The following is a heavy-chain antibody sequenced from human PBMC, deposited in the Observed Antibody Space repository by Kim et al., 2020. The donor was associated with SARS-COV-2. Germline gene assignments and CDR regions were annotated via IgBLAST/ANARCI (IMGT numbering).Heavy chain of an antibody. D-gene: IGHD3-22*01. Sequence: GESLKISCKGSGYSFTSYWISWVRQMPGKGLEWMGRIDPSDSYTNYSPSFQGHVTISADKSISTAYLQWSSLKASDTAMYYCARLGSSGYYNIPLDYWGQGTLVPVSS. V-gene: IGHV5-10-1*01. J-gene: IGHJ4*02. CDR2: IDPSDSYT. CDR3: ARLGSSGYYNIPLDY. CDR1: GYSFTSYW.